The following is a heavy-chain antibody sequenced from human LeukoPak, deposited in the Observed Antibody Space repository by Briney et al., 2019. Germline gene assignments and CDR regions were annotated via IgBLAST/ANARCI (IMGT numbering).Heavy chain of an antibody. D-gene: IGHD3-16*01. CDR3: AKAPCLGAWYFDL. CDR2: IIPIFGTA. Sequence: ASVTVSCKASGGTFSSYAISWVRQAHGQGLEWMGGIIPIFGTANYAQKFQGRVTITTDESTSTAYMELSSLRSEDTAVYYCAKAPCLGAWYFDLWGRGTLVTVSS. V-gene: IGHV1-69*05. J-gene: IGHJ2*01. CDR1: GGTFSSYA.